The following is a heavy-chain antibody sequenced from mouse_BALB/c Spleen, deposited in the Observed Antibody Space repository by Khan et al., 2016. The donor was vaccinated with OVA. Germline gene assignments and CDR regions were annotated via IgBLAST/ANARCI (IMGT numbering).Heavy chain of an antibody. J-gene: IGHJ3*01. CDR1: GYTFTSYT. CDR3: VRDGAYHRNDGWFAY. Sequence: VQLQESGAEPARPGASVKMSCKASGYTFTSYTIHWIKKRPGQGLEWIGYINPSNGYTNYNQKFKDKATLTTDNSSTTAYLQLSSLPSDDSAVYNCVRDGAYHRNDGWFAYWGQGTLVTVSA. D-gene: IGHD2-14*01. CDR2: INPSNGYT. V-gene: IGHV1-4*01.